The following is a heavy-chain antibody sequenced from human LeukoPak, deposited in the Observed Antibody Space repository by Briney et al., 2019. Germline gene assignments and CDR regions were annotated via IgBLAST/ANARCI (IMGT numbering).Heavy chain of an antibody. CDR1: GGSISSSSSY. CDR2: IYYIGTT. D-gene: IGHD1/OR15-1a*01. V-gene: IGHV4-39*07. Sequence: SETLSLTCTVAGGSISSSSSYWGWIRQPPGKGLEWIGRIYYIGTTYYNPSLKSRVTISVDTSKNQFSLKLSSVTAADTAVYYCARDLLTIDYYYYYGMDVWGQGTTVTVSS. CDR3: ARDLLTIDYYYYYGMDV. J-gene: IGHJ6*02.